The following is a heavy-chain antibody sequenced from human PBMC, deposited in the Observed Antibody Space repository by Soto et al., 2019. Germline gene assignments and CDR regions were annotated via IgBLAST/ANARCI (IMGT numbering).Heavy chain of an antibody. Sequence: WESXSLSCSSSVFTCIMFSIHWVRQAPGKGLEYVSGISSNGDSTYYADSVKGRFTISRDNYKNTLYIQMRSLRAVDTAVYYCVHTRYTVKITPTWGQGTLVTVSS. J-gene: IGHJ4*02. CDR1: VFTCIMFS. V-gene: IGHV3-64D*06. CDR3: VHTRYTVKITPT. D-gene: IGHD4-17*01. CDR2: ISSNGDST.